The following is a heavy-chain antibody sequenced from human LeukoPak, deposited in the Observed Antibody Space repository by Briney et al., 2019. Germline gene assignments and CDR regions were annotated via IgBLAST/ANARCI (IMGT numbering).Heavy chain of an antibody. CDR1: GGSISNYY. CDR3: ARRPPGPVTSFDY. Sequence: SETLSLTCTVSGGSISNYYWNWIRQPAGKGLEWIGRIYSTGTTNYNPSLTSRVTVSLETSKNQFSLRLNPVTAADTAVYYCARRPPGPVTSFDYWGQGTLVTVSS. D-gene: IGHD4-17*01. CDR2: IYSTGTT. V-gene: IGHV4-4*07. J-gene: IGHJ4*02.